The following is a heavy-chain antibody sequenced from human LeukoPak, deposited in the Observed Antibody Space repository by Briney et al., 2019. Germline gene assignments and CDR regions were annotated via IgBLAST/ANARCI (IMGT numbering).Heavy chain of an antibody. CDR3: ARGFFFGYYYMDL. CDR1: GGSFSGYY. CDR2: INHSGST. D-gene: IGHD2/OR15-2a*01. V-gene: IGHV4-34*01. J-gene: IGHJ6*03. Sequence: SETLSLTCAVYGGSFSGYYWSWIRQPPGKGLEWIGEINHSGSTNYNPSLKSRVTISVDTSKNQFSLKLSSVTAADTAVYYCARGFFFGYYYMDLWGKGTTVTVSS.